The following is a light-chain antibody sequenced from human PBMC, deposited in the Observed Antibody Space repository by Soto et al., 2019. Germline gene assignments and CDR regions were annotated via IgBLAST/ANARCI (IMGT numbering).Light chain of an antibody. CDR2: EVN. Sequence: QSALTQPASVSGSPGQSITISCAGTGSDVGAYNLVSWYQQHPGKATKLIICEVNTRPSGISHRFSGSKSGDTASLTISGLHAEDEADYFCCSYAGTVAYVFGTGTKVTVL. CDR3: CSYAGTVAYV. CDR1: GSDVGAYNL. V-gene: IGLV2-23*02. J-gene: IGLJ1*01.